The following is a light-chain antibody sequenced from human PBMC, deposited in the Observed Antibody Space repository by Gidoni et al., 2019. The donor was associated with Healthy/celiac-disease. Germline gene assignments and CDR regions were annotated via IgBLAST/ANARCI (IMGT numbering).Light chain of an antibody. Sequence: QPVLTQPPSASRTPGPRVTISCSGSSSNIGSNYVSWYQQLPGTAPKLLIYRNNQRPSGVPDRFSGSKSGTSASLAISGLRSEDEADYYCAAWDDSLSAFYVFGTGTKVTVL. J-gene: IGLJ1*01. CDR1: SSNIGSNY. V-gene: IGLV1-47*01. CDR3: AAWDDSLSAFYV. CDR2: RNN.